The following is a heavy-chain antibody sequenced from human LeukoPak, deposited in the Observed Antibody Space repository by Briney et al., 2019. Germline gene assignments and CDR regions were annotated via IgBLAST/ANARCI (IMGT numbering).Heavy chain of an antibody. Sequence: GRSLRLSCATSGFTFSNAWMSWVRQAPGKGLECAGRIKSKPDGETIEYAAPVKGRFSISRDDSKNTVYLQMNSLRTEDTAVYYCTAGWYFDFWGCGTLVTVSS. CDR3: TAGWYFDF. J-gene: IGHJ2*01. CDR1: GFTFSNAW. CDR2: IKSKPDGETI. V-gene: IGHV3-15*05.